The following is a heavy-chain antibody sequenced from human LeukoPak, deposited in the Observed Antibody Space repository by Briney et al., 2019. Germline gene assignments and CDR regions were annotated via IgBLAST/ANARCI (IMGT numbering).Heavy chain of an antibody. Sequence: GESLKISCKGSGHSFTSYWIAWVRQMPGKGLELMGIIYPGDSDTRYSPSFQGQVTISADRSINTAYLQWSSLKASDTAIYYCARRTYYDILPPDYWGQGTLVTVSS. J-gene: IGHJ4*02. V-gene: IGHV5-51*01. CDR1: GHSFTSYW. D-gene: IGHD3-9*01. CDR3: ARRTYYDILPPDY. CDR2: IYPGDSDT.